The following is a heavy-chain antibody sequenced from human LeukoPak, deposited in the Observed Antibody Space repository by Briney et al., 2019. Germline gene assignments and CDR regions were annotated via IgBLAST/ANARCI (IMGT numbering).Heavy chain of an antibody. V-gene: IGHV3-21*04. J-gene: IGHJ3*02. CDR1: GFTFSSYS. CDR3: ARDPNGDYIGAFEI. CDR2: ISSSSSYI. Sequence: PGGSLRLSCAASGFTFSSYSMNWVRQAPGKGLEWVSSISSSSSYIYYADSVKGRFTISRDNSKNTLYLQMSSLRVDDTAVYYCARDPNGDYIGAFEIWGQGTVVTVSS. D-gene: IGHD4-17*01.